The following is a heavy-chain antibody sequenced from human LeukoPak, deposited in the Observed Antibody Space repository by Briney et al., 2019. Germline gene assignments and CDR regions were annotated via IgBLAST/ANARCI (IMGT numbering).Heavy chain of an antibody. J-gene: IGHJ1*01. D-gene: IGHD4-17*01. CDR1: GFTVSNNY. Sequence: GGSLRLSCAASGFTVSNNYMSWVRQAPGKGLDWVSTLYSGGNTYYAGSVKGRFTISRDSSKNTLYLQMNSLRAEDSAVYYCARGHVALEYGDYIYFQSWGQGTLVTVSS. V-gene: IGHV3-53*01. CDR2: LYSGGNT. CDR3: ARGHVALEYGDYIYFQS.